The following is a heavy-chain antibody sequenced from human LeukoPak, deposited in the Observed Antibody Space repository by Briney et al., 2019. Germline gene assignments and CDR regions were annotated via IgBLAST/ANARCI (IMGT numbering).Heavy chain of an antibody. CDR1: GFTFSSYA. Sequence: GGSLRLSCAASGFTFSSYAMHWVRQAPGKGLEYVSAISSNGGSTYYANSVKGRFTISRDNSKNTLYLQMNSLRAEDTVVYYCAKGPYYYDSSGYYEIDFDYWGQGTLVTVSS. J-gene: IGHJ4*02. CDR2: ISSNGGST. D-gene: IGHD3-22*01. V-gene: IGHV3-64*01. CDR3: AKGPYYYDSSGYYEIDFDY.